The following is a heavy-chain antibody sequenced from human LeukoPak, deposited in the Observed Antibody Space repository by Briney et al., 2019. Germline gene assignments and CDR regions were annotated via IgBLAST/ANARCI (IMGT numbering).Heavy chain of an antibody. CDR3: TRPGFALPPAVDAFDI. D-gene: IGHD2-15*01. Sequence: PGGSLRLSCAASGFTFSGSAMHWVRQASGKGLEWVGRIRSKANSYATAYAASVKGRFTISRDDSKNTAYLQMNSLKTEDTAVYYRTRPGFALPPAVDAFDIWGQGTMVTVSS. V-gene: IGHV3-73*01. J-gene: IGHJ3*02. CDR2: IRSKANSYAT. CDR1: GFTFSGSA.